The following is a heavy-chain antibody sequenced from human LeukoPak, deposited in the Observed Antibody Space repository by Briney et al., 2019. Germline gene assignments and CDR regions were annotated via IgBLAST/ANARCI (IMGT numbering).Heavy chain of an antibody. Sequence: GASLKISCKGSGYSFTSYWIGWVRQMPGKGLEWMGIIYPGDSDTRYSPSFQGQVTISADKSISTAYLQWSSLKASDTAMYYCARHAKHGYSSGWYGGDYWGQGTLVTVSS. J-gene: IGHJ4*02. CDR2: IYPGDSDT. CDR3: ARHAKHGYSSGWYGGDY. D-gene: IGHD6-19*01. CDR1: GYSFTSYW. V-gene: IGHV5-51*01.